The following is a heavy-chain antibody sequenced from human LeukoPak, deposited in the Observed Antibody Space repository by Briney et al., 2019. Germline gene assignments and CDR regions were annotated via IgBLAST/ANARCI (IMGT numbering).Heavy chain of an antibody. CDR1: GYTFTSYD. D-gene: IGHD3-22*01. V-gene: IGHV1-8*03. J-gene: IGHJ6*03. CDR2: MNPNSGNT. Sequence: ASVKVSCKASGYTFTSYDINWVRQATGQGFEWMGWMNPNSGNTGYAQKFQGRVTITRNTSISTAYMELSSLRSEDTAVYYCARSSATYYYDSSGYVYYMDVWGKGTTVTVSS. CDR3: ARSSATYYYDSSGYVYYMDV.